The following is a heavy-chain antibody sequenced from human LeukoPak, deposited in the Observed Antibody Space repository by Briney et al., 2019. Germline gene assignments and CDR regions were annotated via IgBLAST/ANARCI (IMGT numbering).Heavy chain of an antibody. CDR1: GFTVSSDY. CDR2: IYRDSTT. J-gene: IGHJ1*01. CDR3: AREPGAGGFRH. Sequence: GGSLRLSCAVSGFTVSSDYMSWVRQAPGKGLEWVSVIYRDSTTYYTDSVKGRFTISRDNSKNTLYLQMNSLRPEDTAVYYCAREPGAGGFRHWGQGTLVTVSS. D-gene: IGHD6-19*01. V-gene: IGHV3-66*02.